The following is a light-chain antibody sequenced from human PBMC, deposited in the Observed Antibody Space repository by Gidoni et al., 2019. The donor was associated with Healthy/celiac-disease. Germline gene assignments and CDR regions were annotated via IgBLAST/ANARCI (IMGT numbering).Light chain of an antibody. CDR2: AAS. CDR3: QQYYSYPFT. Sequence: AVRLTQSPSSLSASTGDRVTITSRASQGISSYLTWYQQKPGKAPKLLIYAASTLQSGVPSRFSGSGSGTDFTLTISCLQSEDFATYYCQQYYSYPFTFGPGTKVDIK. V-gene: IGKV1-8*01. J-gene: IGKJ3*01. CDR1: QGISSY.